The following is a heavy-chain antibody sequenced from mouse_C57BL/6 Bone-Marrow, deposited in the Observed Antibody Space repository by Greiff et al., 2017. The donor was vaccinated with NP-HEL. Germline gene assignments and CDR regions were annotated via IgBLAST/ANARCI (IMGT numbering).Heavy chain of an antibody. CDR1: GYTFTSYW. J-gene: IGHJ4*01. Sequence: QVQLKESGAELVKPGASVKLSCKASGYTFTSYWMHWVKQRPGQGLEWIGMIHPNSGSTNYNEKFKSKATLTVDKSSSTAYMQLSSLTSEDSAVYYCARPNWDGGAMDYWGQGTSVTVSS. D-gene: IGHD4-1*01. V-gene: IGHV1-64*01. CDR2: IHPNSGST. CDR3: ARPNWDGGAMDY.